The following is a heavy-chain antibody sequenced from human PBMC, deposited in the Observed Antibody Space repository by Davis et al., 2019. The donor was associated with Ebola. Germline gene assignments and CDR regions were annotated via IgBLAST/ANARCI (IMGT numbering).Heavy chain of an antibody. D-gene: IGHD2-2*01. CDR1: GLTFSSYA. CDR3: ARDGEVVPAAMTRYYYYYGMDV. CDR2: ISYDGSNK. Sequence: PAGSLRLSCAASGLTFSSYAMHWVRQAPGKGLEWVAVISYDGSNKYYADSVKGRFTISRDNSKNTLYLQMNSLRAEDTAVYYCARDGEVVPAAMTRYYYYYGMDVWGQGTTVTVSS. V-gene: IGHV3-30-3*01. J-gene: IGHJ6*02.